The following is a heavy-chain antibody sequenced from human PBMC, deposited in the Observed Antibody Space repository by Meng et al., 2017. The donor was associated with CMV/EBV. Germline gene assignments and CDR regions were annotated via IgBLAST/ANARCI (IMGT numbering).Heavy chain of an antibody. J-gene: IGHJ2*01. CDR2: IIPIFGTA. CDR3: ASVTGIGWWYFDL. D-gene: IGHD1-20*01. CDR1: GYTFSSYA. V-gene: IGHV1-69*01. Sequence: GQLWQLGAEVKKPGASVKVPFKASGYTFSSYAISWVRQAPGQGLEWMGGIIPIFGTANYAQKFQGRVTITADESTSTAYMELSSLRSEDTAVYYCASVTGIGWWYFDLWGRGTLVTVSS.